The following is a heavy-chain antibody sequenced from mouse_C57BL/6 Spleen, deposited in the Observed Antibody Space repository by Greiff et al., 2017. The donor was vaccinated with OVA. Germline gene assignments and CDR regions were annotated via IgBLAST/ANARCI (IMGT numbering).Heavy chain of an antibody. CDR1: GYPFTSYW. CDR3: ARGLGYAMDY. Sequence: QVQLQQPGAELVKPGASVKLSCKASGYPFTSYWMHWVKQRPGRGLEWIGRIAPNSGGTKYNEKFKSKATLPVDKTSRTAYMQLSSLTSEDSAGYYCARGLGYAMDYWGQGTSVTVSS. J-gene: IGHJ4*01. CDR2: IAPNSGGT. V-gene: IGHV1-72*01.